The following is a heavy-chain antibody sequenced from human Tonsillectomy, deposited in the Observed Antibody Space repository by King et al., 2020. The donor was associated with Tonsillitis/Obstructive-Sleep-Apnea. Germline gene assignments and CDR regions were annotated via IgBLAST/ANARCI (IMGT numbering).Heavy chain of an antibody. CDR3: AREFGVVNLYDY. Sequence: VQLVESGGGLVQPGGSLRLSCAASGFPFSSYWMSWVRQAPGKGREWVANIQKDGSEKYYVDSVKGRFTISRDNAKKSLYLQMNSLRAEDTAVYYCAREFGVVNLYDYWGQGTLVTVSS. V-gene: IGHV3-7*01. CDR2: IQKDGSEK. D-gene: IGHD3-3*01. CDR1: GFPFSSYW. J-gene: IGHJ4*02.